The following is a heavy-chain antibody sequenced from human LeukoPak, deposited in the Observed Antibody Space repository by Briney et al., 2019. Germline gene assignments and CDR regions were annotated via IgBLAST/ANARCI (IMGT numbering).Heavy chain of an antibody. Sequence: ASVKVSCKTSGYIFTNFGISWVRQAPGQGLEWMGWISAYDYTTNYAQKFQGRLTMTTDTSTRTVYMELRSLRSDDTAVYYCARGGWGYCSSTSCYSDYWGQGTLVTVSS. CDR2: ISAYDYTT. D-gene: IGHD2-2*01. J-gene: IGHJ4*02. V-gene: IGHV1-18*01. CDR1: GYIFTNFG. CDR3: ARGGWGYCSSTSCYSDY.